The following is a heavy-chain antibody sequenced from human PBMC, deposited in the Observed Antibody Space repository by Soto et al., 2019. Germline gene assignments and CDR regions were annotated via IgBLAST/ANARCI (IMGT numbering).Heavy chain of an antibody. CDR3: ASLGYSYGNGMDV. V-gene: IGHV5-51*01. D-gene: IGHD5-18*01. J-gene: IGHJ6*02. Sequence: GESLKISCKGSGYSYNSYWIGWVRQMPGKGLEWMGIIYPGDSDTKYSPSFQGQVTISADKSISTAYLQWSSLKASATAMYYCASLGYSYGNGMDVWGQGTTVTVSS. CDR2: IYPGDSDT. CDR1: GYSYNSYW.